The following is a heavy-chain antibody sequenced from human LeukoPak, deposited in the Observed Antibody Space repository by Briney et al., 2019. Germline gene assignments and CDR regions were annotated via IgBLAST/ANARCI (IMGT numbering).Heavy chain of an antibody. V-gene: IGHV4-39*01. CDR2: IYYSGST. J-gene: IGHJ4*02. Sequence: PSETLSLPCTVSGGSISSSSYYWGWIRQPPGKGLEWIGSIYYSGSTYYNPSLKSRVTISVDTSKNQFSLKLSSVTAADTAVYYCARTYSSGWYISPDYWGQGTLVTVSS. CDR1: GGSISSSSYY. D-gene: IGHD6-19*01. CDR3: ARTYSSGWYISPDY.